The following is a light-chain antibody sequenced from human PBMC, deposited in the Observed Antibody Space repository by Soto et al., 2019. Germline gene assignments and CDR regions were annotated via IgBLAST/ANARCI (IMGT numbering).Light chain of an antibody. CDR1: QGISTY. J-gene: IGKJ1*01. Sequence: DIQMTQSPSSLSASVGDRVTITCRASQGISTYLAWYQQKPGKVPKVLIYSASTLQSGVPSRFRGSGSGTDFTLTISSLQREDVATYYCQKYDSAPETFGQGTKVEIK. V-gene: IGKV1-27*01. CDR3: QKYDSAPET. CDR2: SAS.